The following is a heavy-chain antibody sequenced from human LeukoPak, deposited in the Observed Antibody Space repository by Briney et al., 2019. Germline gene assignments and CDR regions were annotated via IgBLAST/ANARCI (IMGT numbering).Heavy chain of an antibody. CDR2: INPNSGGT. D-gene: IGHD6-19*01. J-gene: IGHJ4*02. CDR1: GYTFTGYY. CDR3: ARHDAYSSGCFGY. V-gene: IGHV1-2*02. Sequence: ASVKVSCKASGYTFTGYYMHWVRQAPGQGLEWMGWINPNSGGTNYAQKFQGRVTMTRDTSISTAYMELSRLRSDDTAMYYCARHDAYSSGCFGYWGQGTLVTVSS.